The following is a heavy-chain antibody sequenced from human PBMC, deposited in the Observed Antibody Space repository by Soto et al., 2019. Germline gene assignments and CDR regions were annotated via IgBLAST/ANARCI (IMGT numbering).Heavy chain of an antibody. D-gene: IGHD1-20*01. J-gene: IGHJ4*02. CDR2: IYYSGST. CDR1: GGSISSYY. Sequence: SETLSLTCTVSGGSISSYYWSWIRQPPGKGLEWIGYIYYSGSTNYNPSLKSRVTISVDTSKNQFSLKLSSVTAADTAVYYCARSDNWNDEPFDYWGQGTLVTVSS. V-gene: IGHV4-59*01. CDR3: ARSDNWNDEPFDY.